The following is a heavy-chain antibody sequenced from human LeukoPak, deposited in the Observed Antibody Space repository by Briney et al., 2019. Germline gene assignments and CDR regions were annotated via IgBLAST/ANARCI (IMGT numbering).Heavy chain of an antibody. D-gene: IGHD1-14*01. CDR3: ATYDSHRDY. V-gene: IGHV4-61*02. CDR2: IYTSGST. Sequence: PSETLSLTCTVSGGSISSGSYYWSWIRQPAGKGLEWIGRIYTSGSTNYNPSLKSRVTISVDTSKNQFSLKLSSVTAADTAVYCCATYDSHRDYWGQGTLVTVSS. CDR1: GGSISSGSYY. J-gene: IGHJ4*02.